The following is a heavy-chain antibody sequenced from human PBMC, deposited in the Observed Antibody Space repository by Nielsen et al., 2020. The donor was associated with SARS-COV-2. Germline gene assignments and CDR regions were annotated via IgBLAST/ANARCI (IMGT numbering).Heavy chain of an antibody. D-gene: IGHD3-16*01. CDR3: ARDGYDYVWGSYNSPYGMDV. CDR1: GFTFSSYW. Sequence: GGSLRLSCAASGFTFSSYWMSWVRQAPGKGLEWVANIKQDGSEKYYVDSVKGRFTISRDNAKNSLYLQMNSLRAEDTAVYYCARDGYDYVWGSYNSPYGMDVWGQGTTVTVSS. V-gene: IGHV3-7*03. CDR2: IKQDGSEK. J-gene: IGHJ6*02.